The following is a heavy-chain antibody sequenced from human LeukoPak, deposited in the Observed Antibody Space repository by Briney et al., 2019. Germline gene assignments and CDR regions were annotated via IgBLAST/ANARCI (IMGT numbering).Heavy chain of an antibody. D-gene: IGHD6-19*01. V-gene: IGHV4-34*01. J-gene: IGHJ4*02. CDR3: ARGRIAVAGTKNYFDY. CDR1: GGSFSGYY. CDR2: INHSGST. Sequence: KSSETLSLTCAVYGGSFSGYYWSWIRQPPGKGLEWIGEINHSGSTNYNPPLKSRVTISVDTSKNQFSLKLSSVTAADAAVYYCARGRIAVAGTKNYFDYWGQGTLVTVSS.